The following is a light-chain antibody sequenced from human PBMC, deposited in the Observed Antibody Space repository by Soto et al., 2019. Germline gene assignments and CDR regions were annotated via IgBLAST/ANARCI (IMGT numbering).Light chain of an antibody. CDR3: ATWDSSLNVVL. J-gene: IGLJ2*01. V-gene: IGLV1-51*01. CDR2: DDN. CDR1: SSNIGDNY. Sequence: QSVLTQPPSVSAAPGEKVTISCSGSSSNIGDNYVSWYQQFPRTAPKLLIYDDNKRPSGIPDRFSGSKSGTSVTLGITGLQTGDEAAYYCATWDSSLNVVLFGGGTKLTVL.